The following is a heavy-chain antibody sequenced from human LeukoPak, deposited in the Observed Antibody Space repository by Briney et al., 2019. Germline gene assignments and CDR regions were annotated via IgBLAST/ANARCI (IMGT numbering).Heavy chain of an antibody. D-gene: IGHD6-19*01. V-gene: IGHV3-74*01. CDR2: INSDGSST. CDR3: ARRIAVAGNFDY. J-gene: IGHJ4*02. CDR1: GFTFSSYW. Sequence: GGSLRLSCAASGFTFSSYWMHWVRQAPGKGLVWVSRINSDGSSTSYADSVKGRFTITRHKAKNTLYLQMNRLRAEDTTVYCWARRIAVAGNFDYWGQRTLGTVSP.